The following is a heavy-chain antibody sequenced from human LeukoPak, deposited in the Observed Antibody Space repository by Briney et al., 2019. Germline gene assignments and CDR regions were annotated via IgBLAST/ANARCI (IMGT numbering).Heavy chain of an antibody. V-gene: IGHV1-46*01. D-gene: IGHD6-13*01. CDR2: INPGGGST. CDR3: AREPRIPIAAAGTSFDY. J-gene: IGHJ4*02. CDR1: GYTFTSYY. Sequence: GASVKVSCKASGYTFTSYYMHWVRQAPGQGLEWMGIINPGGGSTSYAQKFQGRVTMTRDMSTSTVYMELSSLRSEDTAVYYCAREPRIPIAAAGTSFDYWGQGTLVTVSS.